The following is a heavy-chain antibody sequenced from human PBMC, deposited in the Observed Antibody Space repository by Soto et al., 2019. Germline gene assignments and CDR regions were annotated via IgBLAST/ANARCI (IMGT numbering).Heavy chain of an antibody. CDR3: ARGHRGYDSSGYYRPLFDY. J-gene: IGHJ4*02. CDR1: GGSFSGYY. Sequence: SETLSLTCAVYGGSFSGYYWSWIRQPPGKGLEWIGEINHSGSTNYNPSLKSRVTISVDTSKNQFSLKLSSVTAADTAVYYCARGHRGYDSSGYYRPLFDYWGQGTLVTVSS. CDR2: INHSGST. V-gene: IGHV4-34*01. D-gene: IGHD3-22*01.